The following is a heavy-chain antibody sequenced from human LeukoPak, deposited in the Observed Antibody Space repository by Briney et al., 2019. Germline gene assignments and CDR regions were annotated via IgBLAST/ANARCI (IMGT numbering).Heavy chain of an antibody. CDR1: GFTFSSYA. V-gene: IGHV3-23*01. Sequence: GGSLRLSCAASGFTFSSYAMSWVRQAPGKGLEWVSAISGSCGSTYYADSVKGRFTISRDNSKNTLYLQMNSLRAEDTAVYYCAKGMRGYSYGYSDYWGQGTLVTVSS. J-gene: IGHJ4*02. CDR2: ISGSCGST. D-gene: IGHD5-18*01. CDR3: AKGMRGYSYGYSDY.